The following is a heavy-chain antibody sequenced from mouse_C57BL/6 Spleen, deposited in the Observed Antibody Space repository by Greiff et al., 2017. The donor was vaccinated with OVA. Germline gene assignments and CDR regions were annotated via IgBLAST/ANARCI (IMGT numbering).Heavy chain of an antibody. J-gene: IGHJ4*01. D-gene: IGHD2-1*01. CDR3: TRGGGNYGADAMDY. Sequence: EVNLVESGEGLVKPGGSLKLSCAASGFTFSSYAMSWVRQTPEKRLEWVAYISSGGDYIYYADTVKGRFTISRDNARNTLYLQMSSLKSEDTAMYYCTRGGGNYGADAMDYWGQGTSVTVSS. V-gene: IGHV5-9-1*02. CDR2: ISSGGDYI. CDR1: GFTFSSYA.